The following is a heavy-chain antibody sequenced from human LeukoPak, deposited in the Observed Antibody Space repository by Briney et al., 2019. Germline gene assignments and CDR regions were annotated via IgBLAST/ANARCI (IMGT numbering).Heavy chain of an antibody. J-gene: IGHJ4*02. CDR1: GFTFSSYS. CDR3: ARDLLLRYFDWQKTFDY. D-gene: IGHD3-9*01. V-gene: IGHV3-21*01. CDR2: ISSSSSYI. Sequence: PGGFLRLSCAASGFTFSSYSMNWVRQAPGKGLEWVSSISSSSSYIYYADSVKGRFTISRDNAKNSLYLQMNSLRAEDTAVYYCARDLLLRYFDWQKTFDYWGQGTLVTVSS.